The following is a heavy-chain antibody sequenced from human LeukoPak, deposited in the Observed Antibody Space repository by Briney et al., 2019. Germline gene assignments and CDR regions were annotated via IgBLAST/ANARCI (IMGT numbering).Heavy chain of an antibody. D-gene: IGHD3-10*01. CDR3: ASLLWFGELLNNDAFDI. CDR2: INHSGST. J-gene: IGHJ3*02. Sequence: SETLSLTCAVYGGSFSGYYWSWLRHPPGKGLEWFGEINHSGSTNYNPSLKSRVTISVDTSKHQFSLKLSSVTAADTAVYYCASLLWFGELLNNDAFDIWGQGTMVTVSS. V-gene: IGHV4-34*01. CDR1: GGSFSGYY.